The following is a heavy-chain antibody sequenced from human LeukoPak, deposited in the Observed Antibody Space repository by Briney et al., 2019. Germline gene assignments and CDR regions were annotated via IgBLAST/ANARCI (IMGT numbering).Heavy chain of an antibody. V-gene: IGHV3-7*01. CDR1: RFTFSIDW. Sequence: WGSLRHSRAASRFTFSIDWMSSGRQSPRKRREWVAKIKEDGSEKYYVDHVKGRLTISSENAKNPVYLQMNSLRDEDTAVYYCARDRVGSSWLDHWGQGTLVTVSS. CDR2: IKEDGSEK. CDR3: ARDRVGSSWLDH. J-gene: IGHJ4*02. D-gene: IGHD6-13*01.